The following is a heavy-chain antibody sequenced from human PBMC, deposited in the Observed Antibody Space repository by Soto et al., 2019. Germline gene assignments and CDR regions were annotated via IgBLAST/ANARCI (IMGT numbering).Heavy chain of an antibody. CDR3: ARGQVFPYYYYYMDV. CDR1: GYSFTSYW. Sequence: GESLKISCKGSGYSFTSYWIGWVRQMPGKGLEWMGIIYPGDSDTRYSPSFQGQVTISADKSISTAYLQWSSLKASDTAMYYCARGQVFPYYYYYMDVWGKGTTVTVS. D-gene: IGHD2-21*01. V-gene: IGHV5-51*01. J-gene: IGHJ6*03. CDR2: IYPGDSDT.